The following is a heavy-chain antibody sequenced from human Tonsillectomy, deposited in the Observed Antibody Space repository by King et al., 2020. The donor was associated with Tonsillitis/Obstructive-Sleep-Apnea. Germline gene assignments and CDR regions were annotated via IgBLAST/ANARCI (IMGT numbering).Heavy chain of an antibody. Sequence: VQLVQSGAEVKKPGASVKVSCKASGYTFTSYAMHWVRQAPGQRLEWMGWINAGNGNTKYSQKFQGRVTITRDTSASTAYMELSSLRSEDTAVYYCARDQPTQPSYDFWSGPPVYYYMDVWGKGTTVTVSS. J-gene: IGHJ6*03. V-gene: IGHV1-3*01. CDR1: GYTFTSYA. CDR2: INAGNGNT. D-gene: IGHD3-3*01. CDR3: ARDQPTQPSYDFWSGPPVYYYMDV.